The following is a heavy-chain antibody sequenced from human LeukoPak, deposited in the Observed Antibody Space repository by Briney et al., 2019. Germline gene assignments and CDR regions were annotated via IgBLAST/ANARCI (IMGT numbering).Heavy chain of an antibody. D-gene: IGHD6-19*01. J-gene: IGHJ4*02. CDR2: IRASAGST. Sequence: PGGSLRLPCAASGFTFSSYAMTWVRQAPGKGLHWVSTIRASAGSTYYADSVKGRFTISRDNSKNTVSLQMNSLRAEDTAVYYCAKGGYTSYFDYWGQGTLVTVSS. V-gene: IGHV3-23*01. CDR3: AKGGYTSYFDY. CDR1: GFTFSSYA.